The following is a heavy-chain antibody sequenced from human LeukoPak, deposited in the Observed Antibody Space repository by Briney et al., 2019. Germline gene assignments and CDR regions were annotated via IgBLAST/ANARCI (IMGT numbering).Heavy chain of an antibody. CDR3: ARGAIYDSSGYRWFDP. D-gene: IGHD3-22*01. V-gene: IGHV3-21*01. CDR1: GFTFTTYT. Sequence: GGSLRLSCAASGFTFTTYTMNWVRQAPGKGLEWVSSISSSGSYINYADSVRGRFTISRDNAKNSLYLQMNSLRAEDTALYYCARGAIYDSSGYRWFDPWGQGTLVTVSS. CDR2: ISSSGSYI. J-gene: IGHJ5*02.